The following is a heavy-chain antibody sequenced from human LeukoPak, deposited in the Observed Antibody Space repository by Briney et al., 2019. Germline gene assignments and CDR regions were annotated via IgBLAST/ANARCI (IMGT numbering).Heavy chain of an antibody. CDR2: IFHNGST. CDR3: ASVHGSFPGDF. V-gene: IGHV4-38-2*02. CDR1: GYSIGTWYY. Sequence: SETLSLTCTVSGYSIGTWYYWGWLRQPRGGGGEWIGSIFHNGSTHYNPSLESRVTTSLDTSKNQFSLRLSSVTAADTAMYYCASVHGSFPGDFWGQGTLVTVSS. J-gene: IGHJ4*02. D-gene: IGHD3-10*01.